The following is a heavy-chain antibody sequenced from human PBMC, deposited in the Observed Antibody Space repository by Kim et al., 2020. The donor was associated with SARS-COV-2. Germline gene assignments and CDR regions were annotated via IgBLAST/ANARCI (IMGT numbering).Heavy chain of an antibody. V-gene: IGHV5-51*01. CDR3: ARYRRIAAAGNWFDP. J-gene: IGHJ5*02. Sequence: PSFQGQVTISADKSISTAYLQWSSLKASDTAMYYCARYRRIAAAGNWFDPWGQGTLVTVSS. D-gene: IGHD6-13*01.